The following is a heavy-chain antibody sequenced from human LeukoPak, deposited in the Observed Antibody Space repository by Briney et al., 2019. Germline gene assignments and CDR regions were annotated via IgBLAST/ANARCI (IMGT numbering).Heavy chain of an antibody. Sequence: SETLSLTCTVSGGPISSYYWSWIRQPPGKGLEWIGYIYYSGSTNYNPSLKSRVTISVDTSKNQFSLKLSSVTAADTAVYYCARGDCSGGSCYFRSSDYWGQGTLVTVSS. V-gene: IGHV4-59*01. CDR3: ARGDCSGGSCYFRSSDY. J-gene: IGHJ4*02. CDR2: IYYSGST. CDR1: GGPISSYY. D-gene: IGHD2-15*01.